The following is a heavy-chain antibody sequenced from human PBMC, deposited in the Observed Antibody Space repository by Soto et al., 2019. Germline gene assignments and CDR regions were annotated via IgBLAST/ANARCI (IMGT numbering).Heavy chain of an antibody. D-gene: IGHD4-17*01. Sequence: SETLSLTCSVSGGSITSYYWTWIRQPPGKGLEWIGYIYHSGTTVYNPSLKSRVTMSVDTSKNQFSLELKPLTAADTAVYYCARVVTVTLDYWGQGAPVTVSS. J-gene: IGHJ4*02. CDR1: GGSITSYY. CDR2: IYHSGTT. CDR3: ARVVTVTLDY. V-gene: IGHV4-59*01.